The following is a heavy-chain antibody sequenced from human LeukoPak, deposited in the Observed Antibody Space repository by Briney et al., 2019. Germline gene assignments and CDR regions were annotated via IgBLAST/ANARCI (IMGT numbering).Heavy chain of an antibody. J-gene: IGHJ4*02. V-gene: IGHV3-7*01. CDR1: GFTFSTSW. D-gene: IGHD3-10*01. Sequence: GMSLRLSCAASGFTFSTSWMTWVRQTPGKGLEWVANIKEDGTEKNYVDSVKGRFTISRNNTNNSLYLQMNGLRAEDTALCYCARTYGSGSSYRHFDSWGQGTLVTVSS. CDR3: ARTYGSGSSYRHFDS. CDR2: IKEDGTEK.